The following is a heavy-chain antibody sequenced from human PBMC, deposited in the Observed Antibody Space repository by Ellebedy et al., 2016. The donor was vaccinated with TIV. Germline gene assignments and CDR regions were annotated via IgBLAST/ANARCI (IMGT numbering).Heavy chain of an antibody. D-gene: IGHD4-17*01. CDR1: GFTFHSYG. J-gene: IGHJ5*02. Sequence: GESLKISCAASGFTFHSYGMHWVRQAPGKGLEWVTFIRYDGSDKYYADSVKGRFTISRDNAKNSLYLQLNSLRVEDTAVYYCARRGSYGDYAVQVNNWFDRWGQGTLVTV. V-gene: IGHV3-30*02. CDR3: ARRGSYGDYAVQVNNWFDR. CDR2: IRYDGSDK.